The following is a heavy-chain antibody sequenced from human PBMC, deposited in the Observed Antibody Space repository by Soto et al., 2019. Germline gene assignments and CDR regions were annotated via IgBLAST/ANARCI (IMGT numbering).Heavy chain of an antibody. D-gene: IGHD1-26*01. CDR3: ARHGYTGSGSYPGAIDY. V-gene: IGHV1-69*01. Sequence: QVQLVQSGAEVKKPGSSVKVSCKASGGTFSSYAISWVRQAPGQGLEWMGGFIPIFGTANYAQKFQGRVTITADESTSTAYMELSSLRSEDTAVYYCARHGYTGSGSYPGAIDYWGQGTLVTVSS. J-gene: IGHJ4*02. CDR2: FIPIFGTA. CDR1: GGTFSSYA.